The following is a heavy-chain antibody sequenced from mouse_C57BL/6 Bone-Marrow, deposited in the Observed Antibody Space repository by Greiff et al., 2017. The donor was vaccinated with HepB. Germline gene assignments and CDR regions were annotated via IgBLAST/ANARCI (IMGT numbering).Heavy chain of an antibody. D-gene: IGHD1-1*01. CDR3: EKRFNYAMDY. V-gene: IGHV1-4*01. J-gene: IGHJ4*01. CDR1: GYTFTSYT. CDR2: INPSSGYT. Sequence: VQLQQSGAELARPGASVKMSCKASGYTFTSYTMHWVKQRPGQGLEWIGYINPSSGYTKYNQKFKDKATLTADKSSSTAYMQLSSLTSENSAVYYCEKRFNYAMDYWGQGTSVTVSS.